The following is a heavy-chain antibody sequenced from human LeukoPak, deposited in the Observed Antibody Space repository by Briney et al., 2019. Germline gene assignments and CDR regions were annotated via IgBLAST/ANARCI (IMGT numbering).Heavy chain of an antibody. CDR3: ARVACADSSCSSPFNWFDP. CDR1: GDSIRSSY. J-gene: IGHJ5*02. D-gene: IGHD3-22*01. CDR2: IYYSRNT. V-gene: IGHV4-59*01. Sequence: SETLSLTCTISGDSIRSSYWSWIRQPPGKGLEWIGYIYYSRNTNYNPSLKSRVTISVDTSKNQFSLKLTSVTAADTAVYYCARVACADSSCSSPFNWFDPWGQETLVTVSS.